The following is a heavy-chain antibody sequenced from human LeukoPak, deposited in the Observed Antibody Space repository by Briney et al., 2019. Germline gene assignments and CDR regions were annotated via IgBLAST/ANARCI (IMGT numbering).Heavy chain of an antibody. CDR2: ISYDGSNK. V-gene: IGHV3-30*03. CDR3: ARDKSLWLAWYFDY. Sequence: GGSLRLSCAASGLTFSDYYMSWIRQAPGKGPEWVAVISYDGSNKYYADSVKGRFTISRDNSKNTLYLQMNSLRAEDTAVYYCARDKSLWLAWYFDYWGQGTLVTVSS. CDR1: GLTFSDYY. D-gene: IGHD6-19*01. J-gene: IGHJ4*02.